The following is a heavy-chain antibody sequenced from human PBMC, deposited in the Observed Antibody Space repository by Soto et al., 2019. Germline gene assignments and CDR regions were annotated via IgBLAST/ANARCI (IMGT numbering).Heavy chain of an antibody. Sequence: DEQLVESGGDLVQAGGSLRLSCAASGFVFSTPAMSWVRQRPGQGLEWVSAIRGRGDNTYHADSVKGRFSISRDNSKNTLFLQMNSLRVEDTAIYYCASLKIYCRGETCYSGYLDFWGQGALVTVSS. D-gene: IGHD2-15*01. CDR2: IRGRGDNT. V-gene: IGHV3-23*04. J-gene: IGHJ4*02. CDR1: GFVFSTPA. CDR3: ASLKIYCRGETCYSGYLDF.